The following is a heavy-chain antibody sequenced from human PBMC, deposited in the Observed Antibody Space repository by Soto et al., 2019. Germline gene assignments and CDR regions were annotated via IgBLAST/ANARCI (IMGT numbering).Heavy chain of an antibody. V-gene: IGHV3-23*01. D-gene: IGHD5-12*01. J-gene: IGHJ5*02. CDR3: AKRVATILTGNWFDP. CDR2: ISDSGGST. CDR1: GFTFSSYA. Sequence: EVQLLESGGGLVQPGGSLRLSCAASGFTFSSYAMSWVRQAPGKGLEWVSGISDSGGSTYDADSVKGRFTISRDNSKNTLYLQMNSLRAEDTAVYYCAKRVATILTGNWFDPWGQGTLVTVSS.